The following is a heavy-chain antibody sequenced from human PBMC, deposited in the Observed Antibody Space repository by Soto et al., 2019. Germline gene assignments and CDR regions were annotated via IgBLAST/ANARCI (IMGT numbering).Heavy chain of an antibody. Sequence: SVKVSCKASGGTFSSYAISWVRQAPGQGLEWMGGIIPIFGTANYAQKFQGRVTITADESTSTAYMELSSLRSEDTAVYYCAREDIVVVVAATTAGWFDPWGQGTLVTVSS. CDR3: AREDIVVVVAATTAGWFDP. J-gene: IGHJ5*02. CDR2: IIPIFGTA. CDR1: GGTFSSYA. D-gene: IGHD2-15*01. V-gene: IGHV1-69*13.